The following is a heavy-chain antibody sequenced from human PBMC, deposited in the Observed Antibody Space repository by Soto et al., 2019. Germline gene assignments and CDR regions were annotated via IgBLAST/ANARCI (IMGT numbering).Heavy chain of an antibody. D-gene: IGHD3-16*01. CDR1: GFTFSSYE. V-gene: IGHV3-48*03. CDR3: AREGGHGAFDI. CDR2: ISSSGSTI. Sequence: GSLRLSCAASGFTFSSYEMNWVRQAPGKGLEWVSYISSSGSTIYYADSVKGRFTISRDNAKNSLYLQMNSLRAEDTAVHYCAREGGHGAFDIWGQGTMVTVSS. J-gene: IGHJ3*02.